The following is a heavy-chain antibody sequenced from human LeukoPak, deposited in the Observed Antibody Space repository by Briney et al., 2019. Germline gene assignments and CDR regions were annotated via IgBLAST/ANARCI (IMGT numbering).Heavy chain of an antibody. Sequence: GGSLRLSCAASGFTFSSYGMHWVRQAPGKGLEWVAFIRYDGSNKYYADSVKGRFTISGDNSKNTLYLQMNSLRAEDTAVYYCAKDATTYYYDSSGYHFDYWGQGTLVTVSS. D-gene: IGHD3-22*01. V-gene: IGHV3-30*02. CDR3: AKDATTYYYDSSGYHFDY. CDR2: IRYDGSNK. J-gene: IGHJ4*02. CDR1: GFTFSSYG.